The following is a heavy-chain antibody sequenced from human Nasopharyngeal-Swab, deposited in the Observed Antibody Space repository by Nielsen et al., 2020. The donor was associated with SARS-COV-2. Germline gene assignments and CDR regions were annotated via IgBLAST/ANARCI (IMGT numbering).Heavy chain of an antibody. CDR3: ARDVGGWFDP. Sequence: GGSLRLSCAASGFTFSSYAMHWGRQAPGKGLEWVAVISYDGSNKYYADSVKGRFTISRDNSKNTLYLQMNSLRAEDTAVYYCARDVGGWFDPWGQGTLVTVSS. CDR1: GFTFSSYA. V-gene: IGHV3-30*04. D-gene: IGHD4-23*01. CDR2: ISYDGSNK. J-gene: IGHJ5*02.